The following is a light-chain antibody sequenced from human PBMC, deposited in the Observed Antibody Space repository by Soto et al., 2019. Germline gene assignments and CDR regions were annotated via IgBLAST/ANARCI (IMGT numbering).Light chain of an antibody. V-gene: IGKV2-28*01. Sequence: DIVMTQSPLSLPVTPGEPASISCRSSQSLLHNNGYNYLDWYLQKPGQSPQLLIYLGSNRASGVPDRFSGSGSGTDFTLKISRVEAEDVGVYYCLQGLRTPLTFGGGTKVEI. CDR2: LGS. CDR3: LQGLRTPLT. CDR1: QSLLHNNGYNY. J-gene: IGKJ4*01.